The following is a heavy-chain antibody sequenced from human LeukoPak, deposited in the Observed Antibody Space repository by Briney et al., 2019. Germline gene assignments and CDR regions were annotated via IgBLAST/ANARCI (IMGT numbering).Heavy chain of an antibody. V-gene: IGHV4-59*01. CDR1: NDSISNYY. J-gene: IGHJ3*02. D-gene: IGHD3-10*01. CDR3: ARWGETSALRVHAFDI. CDR2: GHYSGST. Sequence: TSETLSLTCTVSNDSISNYYWNWIRQPPGKGLEWIGYGHYSGSTFYNPSLNSRITLSVDTSKNQFSLKLTSVTAADTAVYYCARWGETSALRVHAFDIWGQGTMVTVSS.